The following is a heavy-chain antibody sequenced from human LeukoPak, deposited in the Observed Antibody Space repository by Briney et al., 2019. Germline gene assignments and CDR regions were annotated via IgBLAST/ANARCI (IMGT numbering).Heavy chain of an antibody. Sequence: TGGSLRLSCAASEFSFSSCAMSWVRQAPGKGLEWVATISDSGGSTYYADSVKGRFTISRDNSKNTLYLQMNSLRAEDTAVYYCARSRAGVWYFDYWGQGTLVTVSS. J-gene: IGHJ4*02. CDR1: EFSFSSCA. CDR3: ARSRAGVWYFDY. V-gene: IGHV3-23*01. D-gene: IGHD3-10*01. CDR2: ISDSGGST.